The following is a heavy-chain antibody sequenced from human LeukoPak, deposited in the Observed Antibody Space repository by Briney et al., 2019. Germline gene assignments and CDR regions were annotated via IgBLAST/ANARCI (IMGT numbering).Heavy chain of an antibody. D-gene: IGHD5-18*01. CDR3: ARRYNYGYFDY. CDR2: FYYSEST. Sequence: SETLSLTCTVSGGSISSSCYYWGWIRPPPGKGLEWIGSFYYSESTYYNPSLKSRVTISVDTSKNQFSLNLTSVTAADTAVYYCARRYNYGYFDYWGQGTLVIVSS. CDR1: GGSISSSCYY. V-gene: IGHV4-39*01. J-gene: IGHJ4*02.